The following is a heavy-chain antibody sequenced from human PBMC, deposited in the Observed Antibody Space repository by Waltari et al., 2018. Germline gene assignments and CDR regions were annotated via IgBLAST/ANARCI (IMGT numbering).Heavy chain of an antibody. D-gene: IGHD2-8*01. Sequence: EVQLVESGGGLIQPGGSLRLSCAASGFTVSSNYMSWVRQAPGKGLEWVSVMYSGGSTYYADSVKGRFTISRDNSKNTLYLQMNSLRAEDTAVYYCARFNLIAPNNDAFDIWGQGTMVTVSS. CDR2: MYSGGST. V-gene: IGHV3-53*01. J-gene: IGHJ3*02. CDR3: ARFNLIAPNNDAFDI. CDR1: GFTVSSNY.